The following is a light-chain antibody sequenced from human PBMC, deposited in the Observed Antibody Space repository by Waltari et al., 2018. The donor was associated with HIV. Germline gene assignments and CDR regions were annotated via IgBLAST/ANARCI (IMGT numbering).Light chain of an antibody. J-gene: IGKJ2*01. Sequence: DIVMTQSPLSLPVTPGEPASISCRSSQSLLHKSGASYLDWYLQKPGQSQQLLIYLGSNRASGVPDRFSGSASGTYFTLRISRVEAADVGVYYCMQALQTPRTFGQGTKLEIK. CDR2: LGS. V-gene: IGKV2-28*01. CDR3: MQALQTPRT. CDR1: QSLLHKSGASY.